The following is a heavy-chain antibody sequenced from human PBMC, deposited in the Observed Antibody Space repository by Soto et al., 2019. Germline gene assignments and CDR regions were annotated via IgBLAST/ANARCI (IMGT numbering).Heavy chain of an antibody. J-gene: IGHJ6*02. V-gene: IGHV4-30-4*01. D-gene: IGHD6-19*01. CDR2: IYYSGST. Sequence: SETLSLTCTVSCGSISSCDYYWSWIRQPPGKGLEWIGYIYYSGSTYYNPSLKSRVTISVDTSKNQFSLKLSSVTAADTAVYYCASYSSGWFHFGYYYYGMDVWGQGTTVTVSS. CDR1: CGSISSCDYY. CDR3: ASYSSGWFHFGYYYYGMDV.